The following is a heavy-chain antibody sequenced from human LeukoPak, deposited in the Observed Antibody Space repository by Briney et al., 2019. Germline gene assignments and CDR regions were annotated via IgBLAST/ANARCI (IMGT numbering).Heavy chain of an antibody. CDR3: ARELVHYYDSSGYYDY. CDR2: IYHSGST. Sequence: SETLSLTCAVSGGSISSSNWWSWVRQPPGKGLEWIGEIYHSGSTNYNPSLKSRVTISVDKSKNQFSLKLSSVTAADTAVYYCARELVHYYDSSGYYDYRGQGTLVTVSS. J-gene: IGHJ4*02. V-gene: IGHV4-4*02. D-gene: IGHD3-22*01. CDR1: GGSISSSNW.